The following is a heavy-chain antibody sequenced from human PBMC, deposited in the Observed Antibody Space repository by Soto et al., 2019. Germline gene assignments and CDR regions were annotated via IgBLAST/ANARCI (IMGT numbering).Heavy chain of an antibody. J-gene: IGHJ6*02. CDR2: ISAYNGNT. CDR3: ARDTYDILTDYYYYSGMDV. V-gene: IGHV1-18*04. CDR1: VYTFTSYG. Sequence: GXSVKVSCKASVYTFTSYGISWVRQAPGQGLEWMGWISAYNGNTNYAQKLQGRVTMTTDTSTSTAYMELRSLRSDDTAVYYCARDTYDILTDYYYYSGMDVWGQGPTVTVSS. D-gene: IGHD3-9*01.